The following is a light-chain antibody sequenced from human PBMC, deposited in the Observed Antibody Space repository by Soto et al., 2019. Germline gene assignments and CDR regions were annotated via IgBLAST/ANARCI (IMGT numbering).Light chain of an antibody. Sequence: QSALTQPASVSGSPGQSITISCTGTSSDVGSYNLVSWYQQHPGKAPKLMIYEGSKRPSGVSNRFSGSKSGNTASLTVSGLLAEDEADYYCSLYAGTNSVVFGGGTKLTVL. V-gene: IGLV2-14*02. CDR3: SLYAGTNSVV. J-gene: IGLJ2*01. CDR2: EGS. CDR1: SSDVGSYNL.